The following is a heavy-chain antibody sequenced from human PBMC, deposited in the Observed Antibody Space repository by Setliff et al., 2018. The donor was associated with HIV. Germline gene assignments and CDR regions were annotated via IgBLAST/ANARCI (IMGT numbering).Heavy chain of an antibody. D-gene: IGHD6-19*01. V-gene: IGHV5-51*01. CDR1: GYTFSNYC. J-gene: IGHJ6*02. CDR3: AKHLSPGSGWYSKARGMDV. CDR2: IYPGNSDT. Sequence: SGESLKISCKGSGYTFSNYCIAWVRQMPGKGLEWMGIIYPGNSDTTYSPSFQGQVTISADKSISTAYLQWSSLKASDTAMYYCAKHLSPGSGWYSKARGMDVWGQGTTVTVSS.